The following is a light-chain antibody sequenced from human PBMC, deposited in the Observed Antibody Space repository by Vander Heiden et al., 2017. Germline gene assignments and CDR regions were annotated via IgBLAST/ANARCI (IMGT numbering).Light chain of an antibody. CDR3: ASWDDSLSVVL. V-gene: IGLV1-47*01. Sequence: QSVLTQPPCASGPPAQRVTIFCSGSSSNIGAEHVNWYQQVPGTAPKVVIYGTRQRPSGVPDRFSGSRSGTSATLAISGLRSDDGADYYCASWDDSLSVVLFGGGTRLTVL. CDR1: SSNIGAEH. J-gene: IGLJ2*01. CDR2: GTR.